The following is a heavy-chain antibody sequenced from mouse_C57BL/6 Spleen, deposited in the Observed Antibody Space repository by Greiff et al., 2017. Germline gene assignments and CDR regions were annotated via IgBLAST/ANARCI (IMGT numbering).Heavy chain of an antibody. J-gene: IGHJ1*03. V-gene: IGHV1-52*01. CDR2: IDPSDSET. Sequence: QVQLQQPGAELVRPGSSVKLSCKASGYTFTSYWMHWVKQRPIQGLEWIGNIDPSDSETHYNQKFKDKATLTVDKSSSTAYMQLSSLTSEDSAVYYCAREGDGSSYWYFDVWGTETTVTVST. CDR1: GYTFTSYW. D-gene: IGHD1-1*01. CDR3: AREGDGSSYWYFDV.